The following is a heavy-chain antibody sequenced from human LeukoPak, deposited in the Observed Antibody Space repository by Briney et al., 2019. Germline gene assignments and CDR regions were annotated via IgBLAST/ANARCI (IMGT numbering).Heavy chain of an antibody. Sequence: PGGSLRLSCAASGFTFSNAWISWVRQAPGKGLEWVGRIKSKSDGWTADYAAPVKGRFTISRDDSKHTLYLHMKSLKPEDTAVYYCTTAKYNWNYVLDYWGQGTLVTVSS. D-gene: IGHD1-7*01. CDR1: GFTFSNAW. CDR2: IKSKSDGWTA. J-gene: IGHJ4*02. CDR3: TTAKYNWNYVLDY. V-gene: IGHV3-15*01.